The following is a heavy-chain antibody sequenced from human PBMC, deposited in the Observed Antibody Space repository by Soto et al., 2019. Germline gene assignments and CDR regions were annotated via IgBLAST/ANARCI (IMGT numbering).Heavy chain of an antibody. CDR1: GFTFRTYG. CDR3: AKGGGYSYGTNDAFDI. CDR2: ISDDGRNK. Sequence: GWSLRLSCAASGFTFRTYGMHWVRQAPGKGLEWVAVISDDGRNKYNIASVEGRFTISRDNSKNTLFLQMNGLRTEDTAVYYCAKGGGYSYGTNDAFDIWGPGTMVTVSS. J-gene: IGHJ3*02. V-gene: IGHV3-30*18. D-gene: IGHD5-18*01.